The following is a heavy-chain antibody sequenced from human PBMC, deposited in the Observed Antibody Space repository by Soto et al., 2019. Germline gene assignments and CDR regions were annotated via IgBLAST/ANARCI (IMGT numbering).Heavy chain of an antibody. Sequence: QVELQESGPGLVKPSQTLSLTCTVSGGSISSGGYYWSWVRQHPGKGLEWIGYIYDSGSTYYNPSLTGRVTISIDTSKNQFSLKLTSVTAADTAVYYCASQATGWYPDYWGQGTLVTVSS. CDR3: ASQATGWYPDY. D-gene: IGHD6-19*01. CDR2: IYDSGST. J-gene: IGHJ4*02. CDR1: GGSISSGGYY. V-gene: IGHV4-31*03.